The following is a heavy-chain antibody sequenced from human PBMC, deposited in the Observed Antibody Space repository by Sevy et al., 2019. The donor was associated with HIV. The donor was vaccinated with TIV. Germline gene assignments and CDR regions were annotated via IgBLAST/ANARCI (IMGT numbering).Heavy chain of an antibody. D-gene: IGHD3-16*01. CDR3: ARDSPIMITFGGVKSYYYYMDV. Sequence: GGSLRLSCAASGFTFSSYAMHWVRQAPGKGLEWVAVISYDGSNKYYADSVKGRFTISRDNSKNTLYLQMNSLRAEDTAVYYCARDSPIMITFGGVKSYYYYMDVWGKGTTVTVS. J-gene: IGHJ6*03. CDR2: ISYDGSNK. CDR1: GFTFSSYA. V-gene: IGHV3-30-3*01.